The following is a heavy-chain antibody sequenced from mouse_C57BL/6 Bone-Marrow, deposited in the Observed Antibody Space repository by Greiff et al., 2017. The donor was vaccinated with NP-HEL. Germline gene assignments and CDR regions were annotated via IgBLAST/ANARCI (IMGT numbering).Heavy chain of an antibody. J-gene: IGHJ1*03. D-gene: IGHD4-1*01. Sequence: VQLQQSGPELVKPGASVKISCKASGYTFTDYYMNWVKQSHGKSLEWIGDINPNNGGTSYIQKFKGKATLTVDKSSSTAYMELRSLTSEDSAVYYCAREGTGNWYFEVWGTETTVTVSS. V-gene: IGHV1-26*01. CDR3: AREGTGNWYFEV. CDR2: INPNNGGT. CDR1: GYTFTDYY.